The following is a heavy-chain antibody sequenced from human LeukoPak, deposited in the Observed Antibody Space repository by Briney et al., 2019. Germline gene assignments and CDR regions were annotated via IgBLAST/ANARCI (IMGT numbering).Heavy chain of an antibody. V-gene: IGHV1-18*01. CDR1: GYTFTSYG. Sequence: ASVKVSCKASGYTFTSYGISWVRQAPGQGLEWMGWISAYNGNTNYAQKLQGRVTMTTDTSTSTAYMELRSLRSDDTAVYYCARDGAVTVTYDAFDIGGKGTMVTVSS. D-gene: IGHD2/OR15-2a*01. CDR3: ARDGAVTVTYDAFDI. CDR2: ISAYNGNT. J-gene: IGHJ3*02.